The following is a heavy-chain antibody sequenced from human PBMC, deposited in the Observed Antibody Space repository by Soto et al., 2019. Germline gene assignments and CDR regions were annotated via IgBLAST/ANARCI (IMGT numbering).Heavy chain of an antibody. V-gene: IGHV3-74*01. Sequence: EMQLVESGGGLVQPGGSLRLSCAASGFTFSSYWMHWVRQTPGKGLVWVSRIDREGSETAYADSVKGRFTISRDNAKNTLYLKMNSLRAEDTAVYYCSRATTTVTTRPTLGYWGQGTLVTVSS. CDR2: IDREGSET. J-gene: IGHJ4*02. D-gene: IGHD4-17*01. CDR3: SRATTTVTTRPTLGY. CDR1: GFTFSSYW.